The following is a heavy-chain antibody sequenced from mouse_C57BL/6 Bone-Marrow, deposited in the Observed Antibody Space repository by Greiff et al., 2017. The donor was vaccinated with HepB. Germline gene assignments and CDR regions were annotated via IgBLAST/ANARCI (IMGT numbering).Heavy chain of an antibody. CDR1: GSTFTSYG. J-gene: IGHJ4*01. CDR3: AIGDYEAMDY. CDR2: IYPRSGNT. Sequence: QVQLKQSGAELARPGASVKLSCKASGSTFTSYGISWVRQRTGQGLEWIGEIYPRSGNTYYNDKFKGKSTLTAYKSSSKAYIELRSLISEDASFYFCAIGDYEAMDYWGQGTSVTVSS. D-gene: IGHD2-14*01. V-gene: IGHV1-81*01.